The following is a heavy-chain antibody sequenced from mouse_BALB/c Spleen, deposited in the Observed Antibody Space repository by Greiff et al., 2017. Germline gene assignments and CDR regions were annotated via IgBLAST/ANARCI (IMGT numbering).Heavy chain of an antibody. J-gene: IGHJ3*01. CDR2: ISSGGSYT. CDR1: GFTFSSYA. CDR3: ARDQGITRFAY. Sequence: EVKLVESGGGLVKPGGSLKLSCAASGFTFSSYAMSWVRQSPEKRLEWVAEISSGGSYTYYPDTVTGRFTISRDNAKNTLYLEMSSLRSEDTAMYYCARDQGITRFAYWGQGTLVTVSA. V-gene: IGHV5-9-4*01. D-gene: IGHD2-4*01.